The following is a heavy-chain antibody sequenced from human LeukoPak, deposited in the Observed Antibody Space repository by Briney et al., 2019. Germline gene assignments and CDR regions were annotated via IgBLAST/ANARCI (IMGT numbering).Heavy chain of an antibody. J-gene: IGHJ4*02. CDR3: AKDQLGALYYYDSSGYYRLDY. CDR1: EFNFSSYG. V-gene: IGHV3-30*18. Sequence: GGSSRLFCAASEFNFSSYGMHWGGQAPGKGLEWVAVILYDGSNNYYADTVKGRFTIHRDNSNNTLYLQMNSLRAEDTAVYYCAKDQLGALYYYDSSGYYRLDYWGQGTLVTVSS. CDR2: ILYDGSNN. D-gene: IGHD3-22*01.